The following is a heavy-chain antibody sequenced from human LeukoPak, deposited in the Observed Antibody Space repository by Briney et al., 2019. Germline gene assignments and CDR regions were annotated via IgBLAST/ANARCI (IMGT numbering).Heavy chain of an antibody. CDR2: INWNGGST. J-gene: IGHJ6*02. D-gene: IGHD3-10*01. CDR1: GFTFDDYG. CDR3: ARDTASPYYYGSGGYGMDV. Sequence: PGGSLRLSCVVSGFTFDDYGMSWVRHAPGKGLEWVSGINWNGGSTGYADSVKGRFTISRDNAKNSLYLQMNSLRAEDTALYHCARDTASPYYYGSGGYGMDVWGQGTTVTVSS. V-gene: IGHV3-20*01.